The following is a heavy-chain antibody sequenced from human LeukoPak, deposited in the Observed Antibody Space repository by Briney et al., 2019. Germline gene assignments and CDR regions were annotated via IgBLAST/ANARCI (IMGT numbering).Heavy chain of an antibody. CDR2: IWYDGSNK. V-gene: IGHV3-33*01. Sequence: GGSLRLSCAASGFTFSSYGMHWVRQAPGKGLEWVAVIWYDGSNKYYADSVKGRFTISRDNSKNTLYLQMNSLRAEDTAVYYCARDLNIPGYSSGWYDGYFDYWGQGTLVTVSS. CDR3: ARDLNIPGYSSGWYDGYFDY. J-gene: IGHJ4*02. D-gene: IGHD6-19*01. CDR1: GFTFSSYG.